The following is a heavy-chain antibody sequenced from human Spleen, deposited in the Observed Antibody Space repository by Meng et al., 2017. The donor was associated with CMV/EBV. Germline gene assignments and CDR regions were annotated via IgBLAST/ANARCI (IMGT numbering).Heavy chain of an antibody. V-gene: IGHV1-2*06. CDR1: TCTGYY. CDR2: INPNSGGT. D-gene: IGHD2-2*01. J-gene: IGHJ4*02. CDR3: ARSSIVVVPAANYAGDDY. Sequence: TCTGYYRHWVRQAPGQGLEWMGRINPNSGGTNYAQKFQGRVTMTRDTSISTAYMELSRLRSDDTAVYYCARSSIVVVPAANYAGDDYWGQGTLVTVSS.